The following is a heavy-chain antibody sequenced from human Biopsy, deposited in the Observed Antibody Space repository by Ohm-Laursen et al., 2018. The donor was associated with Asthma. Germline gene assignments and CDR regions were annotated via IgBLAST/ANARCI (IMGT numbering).Heavy chain of an antibody. CDR1: GFSFDNYF. J-gene: IGHJ4*02. Sequence: ESSVKVSCKASGFSFDNYFMHWVRQAPGQGLEWMGIINPSGAGTRYAEKFRGRLIVTRDASMRTAFMDLRSLRSDDTAIYFCARARETTNYGDSDFDIWGQGTLITVSS. D-gene: IGHD2-8*01. V-gene: IGHV1-46*02. CDR3: ARARETTNYGDSDFDI. CDR2: INPSGAGT.